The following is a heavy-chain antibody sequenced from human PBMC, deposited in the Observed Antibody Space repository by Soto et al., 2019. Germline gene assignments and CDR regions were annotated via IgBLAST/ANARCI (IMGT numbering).Heavy chain of an antibody. CDR2: INPNSGGT. CDR1: GYTFTDYY. CDR3: ARSTGYSYGPPPVLGMDV. J-gene: IGHJ6*02. Sequence: ASVKVSCKASGYTFTDYYVHWVRQAPGQGLEWMGWINPNSGGTKSAQKFQGRVTMTRDTSISTAYMELSRLRSDDTAVYYCARSTGYSYGPPPVLGMDVWGQGTTVTVSS. D-gene: IGHD5-18*01. V-gene: IGHV1-2*02.